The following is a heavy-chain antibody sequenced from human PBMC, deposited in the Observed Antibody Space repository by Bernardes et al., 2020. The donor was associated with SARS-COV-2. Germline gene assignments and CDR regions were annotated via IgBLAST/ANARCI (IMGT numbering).Heavy chain of an antibody. CDR1: GGSFSGSY. V-gene: IGHV4-34*01. Sequence: SETLTLTCAVYGGSFSGSYWSWIRQPPGPGLAWIGELNHSGRTHYNPSLKSRVTISVDTSKNQFSLKLSSVTAADTAVYYCSSVLETGHYLDYWGQGTLVTVSS. CDR3: SSVLETGHYLDY. CDR2: LNHSGRT. D-gene: IGHD3-3*02. J-gene: IGHJ4*02.